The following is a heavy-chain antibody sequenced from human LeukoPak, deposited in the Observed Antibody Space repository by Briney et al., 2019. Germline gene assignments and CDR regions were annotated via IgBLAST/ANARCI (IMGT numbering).Heavy chain of an antibody. D-gene: IGHD4-17*01. Sequence: GSLRLSCAASGFTFSSYGMHWVRQAPGKGLEWVAVIWYDGSNKYYGDSVKGRFTISRDNSKNTLYLQMNSLRAEDTAVYYCARDYGDYGRYFQHWGQGTLVTVSS. V-gene: IGHV3-33*01. CDR3: ARDYGDYGRYFQH. J-gene: IGHJ1*01. CDR2: IWYDGSNK. CDR1: GFTFSSYG.